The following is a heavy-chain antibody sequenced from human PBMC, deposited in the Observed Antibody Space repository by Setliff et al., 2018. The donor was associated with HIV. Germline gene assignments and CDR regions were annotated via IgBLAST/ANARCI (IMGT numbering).Heavy chain of an antibody. J-gene: IGHJ4*02. CDR2: IGYSGST. CDR1: GGSINYYY. Sequence: SETLSLTCTVSGGSINYYYWNWIRQSPGKGLEWIGFIGYSGSTSYNPSLNSRVTISVDTSKNQFSLKLSSVSTADTAVYYCARHRVRDSWRGLGGTFDYWGQGTRVTVSS. CDR3: ARHRVRDSWRGLGGTFDY. V-gene: IGHV4-59*01. D-gene: IGHD3-3*01.